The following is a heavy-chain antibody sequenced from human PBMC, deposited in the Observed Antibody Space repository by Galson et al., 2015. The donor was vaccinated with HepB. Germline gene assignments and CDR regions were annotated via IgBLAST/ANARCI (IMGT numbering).Heavy chain of an antibody. Sequence: SVKVSCKASGYTFTTFYIHWVRQAPGQGLEWMGIINPSGGSTSYAQKFQGRVTMTRDASTSTVYMDLSSLMSEDTAMYYCARSGYCSSTVCENAFDIWGQGTMVTVSS. CDR1: GYTFTTFY. V-gene: IGHV1-46*01. CDR3: ARSGYCSSTVCENAFDI. CDR2: INPSGGST. D-gene: IGHD2-2*01. J-gene: IGHJ3*02.